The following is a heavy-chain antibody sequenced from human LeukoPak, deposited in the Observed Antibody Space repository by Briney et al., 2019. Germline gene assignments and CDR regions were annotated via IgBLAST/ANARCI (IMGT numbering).Heavy chain of an antibody. J-gene: IGHJ4*02. CDR1: GFTFSDHA. Sequence: GGSLRLSCAASGFTFSDHAMTWVRQTLAKGLESVSSTSAGGDITHYAESVKGRFTISRDNSKSILYLQMNSLRAEDTAIYFCAYLDSSGFYYGRLRYWGQGTPVTVSS. D-gene: IGHD3-22*01. CDR3: AYLDSSGFYYGRLRY. CDR2: TSAGGDIT. V-gene: IGHV3-23*01.